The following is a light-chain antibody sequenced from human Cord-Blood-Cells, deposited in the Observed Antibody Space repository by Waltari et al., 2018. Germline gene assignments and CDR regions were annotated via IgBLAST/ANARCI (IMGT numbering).Light chain of an antibody. CDR3: QQYNNWPTWT. V-gene: IGKV3-15*01. CDR2: GAS. J-gene: IGKJ1*01. CDR1: QSVSSN. Sequence: EIVITQSPATLSVSPGERAPLSCRASQSVSSNLAWYQQKPGQAPRLLIYGASTRATGIPARFSGSGSGTEFTLTISSLQSEDFAVYYCQQYNNWPTWTFGQGTKVEIK.